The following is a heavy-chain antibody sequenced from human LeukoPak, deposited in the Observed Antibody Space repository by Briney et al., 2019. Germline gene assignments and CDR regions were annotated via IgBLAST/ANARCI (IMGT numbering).Heavy chain of an antibody. Sequence: GGSLRLSCAASGFDFSTYSIDWVRQAPGKGLEWVSYISSSSSNIYHADSEKGRFTISRDNAKNSLHLQTNSLRAEDTAVYYCARVGRSGWTVDYWGQGTLVTVSS. CDR1: GFDFSTYS. CDR3: ARVGRSGWTVDY. V-gene: IGHV3-48*04. D-gene: IGHD6-19*01. CDR2: ISSSSSNI. J-gene: IGHJ4*02.